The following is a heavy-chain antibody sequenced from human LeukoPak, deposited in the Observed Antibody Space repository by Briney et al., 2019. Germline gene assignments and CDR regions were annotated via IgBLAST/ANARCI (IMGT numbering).Heavy chain of an antibody. D-gene: IGHD2-8*01. J-gene: IGHJ4*02. Sequence: GGSLRLSCAASGFTFSSYDMSWVRQAPGKGLEWVSVISTSGGSTYHADSVKGRFIISRDNSKNTLYLQMNSLRAEDTAAYYCAKGRACTNGVCHFYYWGRGTLVTVSS. V-gene: IGHV3-23*01. CDR3: AKGRACTNGVCHFYY. CDR2: ISTSGGST. CDR1: GFTFSSYD.